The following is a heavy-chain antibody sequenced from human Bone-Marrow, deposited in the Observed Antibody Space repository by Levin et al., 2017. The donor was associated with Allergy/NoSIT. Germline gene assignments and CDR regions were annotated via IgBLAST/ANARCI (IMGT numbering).Heavy chain of an antibody. CDR3: ARSCSDGRCYSDYYYGMDV. CDR1: GFTFSNYW. Sequence: ASVKVSCEASGFTFSNYWMHWVRQAPGKGLVWVSRINSDGSTTNYADSVKGRFTISRDNAKNTLYLQMSSLRAEDTAVYYCARSCSDGRCYSDYYYGMDVWGQGTTVTVSS. D-gene: IGHD2-15*01. V-gene: IGHV3-74*01. CDR2: INSDGSTT. J-gene: IGHJ6*02.